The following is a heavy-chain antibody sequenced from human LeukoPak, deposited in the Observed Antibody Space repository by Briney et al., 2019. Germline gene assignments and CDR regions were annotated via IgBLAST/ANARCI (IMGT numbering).Heavy chain of an antibody. D-gene: IGHD3-3*01. J-gene: IGHJ5*02. Sequence: PSETLSLTCAVSGYSISSGYYWGWIRQPPGKGLEWIGSIYHSGSTYYNPSLKSRVTISVDTSKNQFSLKLGSVTAADTAVYYCARLSITISNWFDPWGQGTLVTVSS. CDR1: GYSISSGYY. CDR2: IYHSGST. CDR3: ARLSITISNWFDP. V-gene: IGHV4-38-2*01.